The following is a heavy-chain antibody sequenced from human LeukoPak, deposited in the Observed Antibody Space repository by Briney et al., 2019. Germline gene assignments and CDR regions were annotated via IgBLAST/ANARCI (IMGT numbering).Heavy chain of an antibody. CDR3: ARETDSTLFDY. CDR1: GFTFSRYW. V-gene: IGHV3-7*01. CDR2: IKQDGSEK. Sequence: GGSLRLSCAASGFTFSRYWMSWVRQAPGKGLEWVANIKQDGSEKYYVDSVKGRFTISRDNAKNSLYLQMNSLRAEDTAVYYCARETDSTLFDYWGQGTLVIVSS. D-gene: IGHD2-2*01. J-gene: IGHJ4*02.